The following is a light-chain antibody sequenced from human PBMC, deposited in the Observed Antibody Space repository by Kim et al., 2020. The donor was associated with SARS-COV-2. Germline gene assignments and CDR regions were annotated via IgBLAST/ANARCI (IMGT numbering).Light chain of an antibody. V-gene: IGLV2-8*01. Sequence: QSVTNSCTGTSSDVGGYNYVSWYQQHPGKAPKLMIYEVSKRPSGVPDRFSGSKSGNTASLTVSGLQAEDEADYYCNSYAGSNNFVVFGGGTQLTVL. CDR1: SSDVGGYNY. CDR2: EVS. J-gene: IGLJ2*01. CDR3: NSYAGSNNFVV.